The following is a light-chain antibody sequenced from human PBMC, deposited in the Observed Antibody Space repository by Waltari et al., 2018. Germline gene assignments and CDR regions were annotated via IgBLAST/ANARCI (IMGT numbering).Light chain of an antibody. CDR2: GAS. J-gene: IGKJ1*01. V-gene: IGKV1-39*01. Sequence: DIQMTQSPSSLSASVGDRVTITCRASQSISRDLNWYQQKTGKAPKLLIYGASNLQSGVPSRFSGSESGTELTLTISSLQPEDFETYYFQQSYSIPWTFGQGTKVEIK. CDR1: QSISRD. CDR3: QQSYSIPWT.